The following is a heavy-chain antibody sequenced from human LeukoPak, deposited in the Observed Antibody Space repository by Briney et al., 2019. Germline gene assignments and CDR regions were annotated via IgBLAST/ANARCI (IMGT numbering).Heavy chain of an antibody. CDR3: ATAASVVANFDN. D-gene: IGHD2-15*01. CDR2: IYYGGNT. V-gene: IGHV4-59*01. Sequence: SETLSLTCTVSGGSISSYHWSWIRQPPGKGLEWIGYIYYGGNTNYSPSLKSRVTISVDTSKNQFSLRLTSVTAADTAVYYCATAASVVANFDNWGQGTLVTVSS. J-gene: IGHJ4*02. CDR1: GGSISSYH.